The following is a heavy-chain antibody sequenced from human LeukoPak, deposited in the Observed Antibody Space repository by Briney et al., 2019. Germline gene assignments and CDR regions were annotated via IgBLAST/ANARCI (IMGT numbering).Heavy chain of an antibody. CDR2: TYYGSKWYN. V-gene: IGHV6-1*01. D-gene: IGHD3-22*01. J-gene: IGHJ3*02. CDR1: GDSVSTSSAA. CDR3: ARTDRDYYDTSDYDAFDI. Sequence: SQTLSLTCAISGDSVSTSSAAWNWLRQSPSRGLEWLGRTYYGSKWYNGYALSVKSRISISPDTSKNHFSLQLDSVTLEDTAVYYCARTDRDYYDTSDYDAFDIWGQGTLVTVSS.